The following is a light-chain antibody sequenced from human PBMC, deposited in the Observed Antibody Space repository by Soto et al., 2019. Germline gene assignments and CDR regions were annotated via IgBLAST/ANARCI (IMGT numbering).Light chain of an antibody. Sequence: QSALTQPASASGSPGQSITISCTGTSSDVGGYNYVSWYQQHPGKAPKLMIYEVSNRPSGVSNRFSGSKSGNTASLAISGLQAEDEADYYCGSYTSSSTAVVFGGGTKLTVL. CDR1: SSDVGGYNY. J-gene: IGLJ2*01. CDR2: EVS. V-gene: IGLV2-14*01. CDR3: GSYTSSSTAVV.